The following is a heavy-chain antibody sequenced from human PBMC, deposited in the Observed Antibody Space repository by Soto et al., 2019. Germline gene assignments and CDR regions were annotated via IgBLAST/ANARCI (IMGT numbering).Heavy chain of an antibody. J-gene: IGHJ3*01. CDR3: GRDGSGGIIDS. CDR1: GYTFTGYG. D-gene: IGHD2-15*01. V-gene: IGHV1-18*01. CDR2: ISGFNGNT. Sequence: QVQLVQSGAEVKKPGASVKVSCKTSGYTFTGYGINWVRQAPGHGLEWMGWISGFNGNTKYGQNIQDRVIMTTDTSTSTAYMELRSLRSDDTAVYFCGRDGSGGIIDSWGQGTMLIVSS.